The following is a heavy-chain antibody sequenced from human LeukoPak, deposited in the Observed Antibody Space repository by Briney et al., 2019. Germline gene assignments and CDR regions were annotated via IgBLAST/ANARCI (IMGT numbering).Heavy chain of an antibody. J-gene: IGHJ4*02. CDR3: TREDRPYCPFAY. V-gene: IGHV4-59*12. CDR1: GGSISSYY. CDR2: IYYSGST. D-gene: IGHD1-26*01. Sequence: SETLSLTCTVSGGSISSYYWSWIRQPPGKGLEWIGYIYYSGSTNYNPSLKSRVTISVDTSKNQFSLKLSSVTAVDTAVYYCTREDRPYCPFAYWGQGVLVTVSS.